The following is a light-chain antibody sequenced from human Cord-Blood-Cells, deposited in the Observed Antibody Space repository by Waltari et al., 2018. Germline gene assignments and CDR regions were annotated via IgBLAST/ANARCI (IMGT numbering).Light chain of an antibody. Sequence: QSALTQPASVSGSPGQSITIHCTGTSTDVGGYYYFSWYQQHPVKAPKLMIYDVTNRPSGVSNRFSGSKSGNTASLTISGLQAEDEADYYCSSYTSSSNWVFGGGTKLTVL. CDR1: STDVGGYYY. J-gene: IGLJ3*02. CDR3: SSYTSSSNWV. CDR2: DVT. V-gene: IGLV2-14*01.